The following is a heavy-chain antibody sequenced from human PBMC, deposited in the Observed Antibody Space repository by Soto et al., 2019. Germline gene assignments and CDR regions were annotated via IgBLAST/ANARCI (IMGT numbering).Heavy chain of an antibody. J-gene: IGHJ4*02. V-gene: IGHV4-34*09. CDR2: VFYSGTT. CDR3: ARGLYFDHYFDK. D-gene: IGHD3-9*01. CDR1: GGSFSGYY. Sequence: PSETLSLTCAVYGGSFSGYYWSWIRQPPGKGLEWIGHVFYSGTTHYTPSLKNRATVSVDTSRNEFSLRLNSVTAADTAMYYCARGLYFDHYFDKWGQGTVVTVSS.